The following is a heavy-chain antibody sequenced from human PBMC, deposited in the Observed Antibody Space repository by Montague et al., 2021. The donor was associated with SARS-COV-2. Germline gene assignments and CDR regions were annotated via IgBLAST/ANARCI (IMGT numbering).Heavy chain of an antibody. Sequence: SETLSLTRTVSGDSFNSPKYYCAWIRQPPGKGLEWIGSSYYSGTTYDXPSLGSQVTMSVDTSKTQFSLKMNSVTAADTAVYYCARGSYGSGSYHAFDIWSQGTVVAVSS. D-gene: IGHD3-10*01. J-gene: IGHJ3*02. CDR3: ARGSYGSGSYHAFDI. V-gene: IGHV4-39*01. CDR2: SYYSGTT. CDR1: GDSFNSPKYY.